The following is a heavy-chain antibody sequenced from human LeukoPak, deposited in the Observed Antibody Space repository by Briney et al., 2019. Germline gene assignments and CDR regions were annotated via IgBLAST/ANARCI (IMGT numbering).Heavy chain of an antibody. J-gene: IGHJ4*02. D-gene: IGHD6-13*01. V-gene: IGHV3-30-3*02. CDR2: ISYDGSSE. CDR3: ATIGVTAAADFDY. Sequence: GGSLRLSCAASGFSFSNYNRHWVREAPGKGLECGILISYDGSSEYYADSVKGRFTISRDNSKNTLYLQMNSLRAADTAVYYCATIGVTAAADFDYWGQGTLVTVSS. CDR1: GFSFSNYN.